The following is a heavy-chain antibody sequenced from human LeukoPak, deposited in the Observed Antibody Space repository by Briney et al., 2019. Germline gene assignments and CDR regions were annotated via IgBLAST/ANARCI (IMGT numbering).Heavy chain of an antibody. J-gene: IGHJ4*02. D-gene: IGHD1-14*01. Sequence: GGSLRLSCSASGFSFSSHWMNWVRQTPGKGLERVAIINTDGSEKNYVDSVRGRFTISRDNAKNSLYLQMNSQRAEDTAVYYCARSNHGPDYWGQGTLVTVS. CDR2: INTDGSEK. V-gene: IGHV3-7*01. CDR3: ARSNHGPDY. CDR1: GFSFSSHW.